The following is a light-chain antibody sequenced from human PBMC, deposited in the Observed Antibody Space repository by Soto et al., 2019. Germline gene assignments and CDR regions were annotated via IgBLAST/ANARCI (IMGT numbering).Light chain of an antibody. J-gene: IGKJ5*01. V-gene: IGKV3-15*01. CDR3: QQYNNWLSIT. CDR2: GAS. CDR1: QSISIN. Sequence: EIVMTQSPATLSVSPGERVTLSCRASQSISINLAWYQQKPGQAPRLLMYGASTRATGIPARFSGSGSGAEFTLTISSLQSEDFAVYYCQQYNNWLSITFGQGTRLEIK.